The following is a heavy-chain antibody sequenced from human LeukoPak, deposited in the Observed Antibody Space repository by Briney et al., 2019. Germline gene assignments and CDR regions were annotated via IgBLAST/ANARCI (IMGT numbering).Heavy chain of an antibody. CDR1: GYSFTSYW. D-gene: IGHD2-2*01. CDR2: IYPGDSDT. Sequence: GESLKISCKGSGYSFTSYWIGWVRQMPGKGLEWMGIIYPGDSDTRYSPSFQGQVTISADKSISTAYLQWSSLKASDTAMYYCARLLVVLPAAMPGGDGWGGYYFDYWGQGTLVTVSS. J-gene: IGHJ4*02. CDR3: ARLLVVLPAAMPGGDGWGGYYFDY. V-gene: IGHV5-51*01.